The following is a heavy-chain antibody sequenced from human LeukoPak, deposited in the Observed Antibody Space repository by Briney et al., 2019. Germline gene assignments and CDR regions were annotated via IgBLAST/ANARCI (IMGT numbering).Heavy chain of an antibody. Sequence: PGGSLRLSCAASGFTFSSYSMNWVRQAPGKGLEWVSYISSSSSTIYYADSVKGRFTISRDNSKNTLYLQMNSLRAEDTAVYYCAKEHGPYYYGSGSYGWFDPWGQGTLVTVSS. CDR3: AKEHGPYYYGSGSYGWFDP. CDR1: GFTFSSYS. J-gene: IGHJ5*02. D-gene: IGHD3-10*01. CDR2: ISSSSSTI. V-gene: IGHV3-48*01.